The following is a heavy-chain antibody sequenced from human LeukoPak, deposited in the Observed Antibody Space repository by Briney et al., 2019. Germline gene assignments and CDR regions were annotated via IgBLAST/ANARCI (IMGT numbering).Heavy chain of an antibody. CDR3: ARGSSGPADQLVDY. CDR1: GGSISSGGYY. CDR2: IYHSGGT. Sequence: EPSETLSLTCTVSGGSISSGGYYWSWIRQAPGKGLEWIGYIYHSGGTYYNPSLKSRVTISVDRSKNQFSLKLSSVTAADTAVYYCARGSSGPADQLVDYWGQGTLVTVSS. V-gene: IGHV4-30-2*01. D-gene: IGHD3-22*01. J-gene: IGHJ4*02.